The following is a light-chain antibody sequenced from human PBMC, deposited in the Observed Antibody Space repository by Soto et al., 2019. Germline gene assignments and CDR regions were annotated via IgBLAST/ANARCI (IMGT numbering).Light chain of an antibody. Sequence: DIQFAQSPGFLSSSLRDKVTITCRASQGISSYLAWYQQKPGKAPNLLIYDASSLESGVPSRFSGSGSGTEFTLTISSLQPDDFATYYCQQYNSYSWTFGQGTKVDIK. J-gene: IGKJ1*01. CDR2: DAS. CDR1: QGISSY. CDR3: QQYNSYSWT. V-gene: IGKV1-5*01.